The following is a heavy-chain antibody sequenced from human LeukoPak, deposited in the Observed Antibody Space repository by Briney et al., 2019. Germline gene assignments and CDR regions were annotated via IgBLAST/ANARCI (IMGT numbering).Heavy chain of an antibody. Sequence: PGGSLRLSCTASGFTFSSYGMHWVRQAPGKGLEWVAVKSYDGSNKYYADSVKGRFTISRDDSKNSLYLQMNSLKIEDTAVYYCGRGYSGNSIYAFDIWGQGTMVTVSS. V-gene: IGHV3-30*03. CDR1: GFTFSSYG. CDR3: GRGYSGNSIYAFDI. J-gene: IGHJ3*02. D-gene: IGHD1-26*01. CDR2: KSYDGSNK.